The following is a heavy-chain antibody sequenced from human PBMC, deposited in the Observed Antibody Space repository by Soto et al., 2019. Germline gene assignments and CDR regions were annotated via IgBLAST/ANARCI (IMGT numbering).Heavy chain of an antibody. CDR1: GGTFRTES. Sequence: HVHLVQSGAEVKKPGSSVKVSCKYSGGTFRTESINWVRQAPGQGLEWMGGILPFFGKADYAPRFQGRVTITADWATRTAYMELSSLTSQDTAVYFCARAHEYVGNSDAFDVWGQGTMVTVSS. V-gene: IGHV1-69*13. J-gene: IGHJ3*01. CDR2: ILPFFGKA. CDR3: ARAHEYVGNSDAFDV. D-gene: IGHD3-16*01.